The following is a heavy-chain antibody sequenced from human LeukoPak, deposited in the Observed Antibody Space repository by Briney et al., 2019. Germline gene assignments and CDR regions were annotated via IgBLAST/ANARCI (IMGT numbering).Heavy chain of an antibody. Sequence: SETLSLTCTVSGGSISSYYWSWIRQPAGKGLEWIGRIYTSGSSNSNPSLKSRVTMSADTSKNQFSLKLSSVTAADTAVYYCASTYGSGSYFNWFDPWGQGTLVTVSS. CDR3: ASTYGSGSYFNWFDP. CDR1: GGSISSYY. CDR2: IYTSGSS. J-gene: IGHJ5*02. D-gene: IGHD3-10*01. V-gene: IGHV4-4*07.